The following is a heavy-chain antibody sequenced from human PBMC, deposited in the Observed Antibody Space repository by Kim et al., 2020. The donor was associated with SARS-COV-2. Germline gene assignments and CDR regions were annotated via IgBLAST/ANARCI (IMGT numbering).Heavy chain of an antibody. Sequence: SNPSLEIRISISVDKSKNQFSLRLSSVTAADTAVYYCARSSAYTLNWFDPWGQGTLVTVSS. V-gene: IGHV4-4*02. D-gene: IGHD5-12*01. CDR3: ARSSAYTLNWFDP. J-gene: IGHJ5*02.